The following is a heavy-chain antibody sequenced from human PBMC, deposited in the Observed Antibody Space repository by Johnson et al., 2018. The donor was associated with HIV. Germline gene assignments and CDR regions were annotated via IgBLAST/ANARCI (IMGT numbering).Heavy chain of an antibody. Sequence: QVQLVESGGGVVQPGRSLRLSCAASGFTFSSYGMHWVRQAPGKGLEWVAVIWYDGNNKYYADSVKGRFTISRDKSKNTLYLQMISLRAEDTAVYYCAKGRERRQWLVQYDAFDIWGQGTMVTVSS. CDR3: AKGRERRQWLVQYDAFDI. V-gene: IGHV3-33*03. CDR2: IWYDGNNK. CDR1: GFTFSSYG. J-gene: IGHJ3*02. D-gene: IGHD6-19*01.